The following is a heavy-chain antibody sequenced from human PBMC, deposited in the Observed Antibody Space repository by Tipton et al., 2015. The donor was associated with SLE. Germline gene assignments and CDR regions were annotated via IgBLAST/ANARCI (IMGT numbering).Heavy chain of an antibody. Sequence: SLRLSCAGSGITFSNFAMHWVRQAPGKGLEWVAIMSYDGRSKFYADSVRGRFTISRDNAKNTLYLQMNSLRAEDTAVYYCARLQLTMAGDWGQGTLVTVSS. CDR1: GITFSNFA. J-gene: IGHJ4*02. CDR2: MSYDGRSK. V-gene: IGHV3-30*04. CDR3: ARLQLTMAGD. D-gene: IGHD5-24*01.